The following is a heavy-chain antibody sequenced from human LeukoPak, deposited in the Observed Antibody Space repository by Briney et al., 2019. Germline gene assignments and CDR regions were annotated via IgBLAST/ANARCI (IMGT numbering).Heavy chain of an antibody. J-gene: IGHJ4*02. Sequence: SGPTLVNPTQTLTLTCTFSGFSLSTSAVGVGWIRQPPGKALEWLALIYWDDDKRYSPSLKSRLTITKDTSKNQVVLAMSNMDPVDTATYYCAHRNPQSMAYYFDYWGQGTLVTVPS. CDR2: IYWDDDK. CDR1: GFSLSTSAVG. D-gene: IGHD2/OR15-2a*01. V-gene: IGHV2-5*02. CDR3: AHRNPQSMAYYFDY.